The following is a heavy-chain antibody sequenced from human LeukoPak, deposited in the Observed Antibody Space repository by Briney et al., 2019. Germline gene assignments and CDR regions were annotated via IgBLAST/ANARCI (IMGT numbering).Heavy chain of an antibody. V-gene: IGHV4-31*03. D-gene: IGHD4-17*01. CDR1: GGSISSGGYY. CDR2: IYYSGST. J-gene: IGHJ4*02. CDR3: AREVVSGDLTGDY. Sequence: PSQTLSLTCTVSGGSISSGGYYWSWIRQHPGKGLGWIGYIYYSGSTYYNPSLKSRVTISVDTSKNQFSLKLSSVTAADTAVYYCAREVVSGDLTGDYWGQGTLVTVSS.